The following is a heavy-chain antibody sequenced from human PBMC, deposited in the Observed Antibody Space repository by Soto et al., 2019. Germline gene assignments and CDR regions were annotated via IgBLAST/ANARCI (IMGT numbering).Heavy chain of an antibody. CDR3: ARARSYYDLVH. CDR2: THYSGSV. D-gene: IGHD3-22*01. CDR1: AGSISTYY. V-gene: IGHV4-59*01. J-gene: IGHJ4*02. Sequence: ETLSLTCTVSAGSISTYYWSWIRQAPGKELEWIAYTHYSGSVNYNPSLRGRVTISQDTSKNQLSLKVTAVTAADTAVYYCARARSYYDLVHWGPGSLLTASS.